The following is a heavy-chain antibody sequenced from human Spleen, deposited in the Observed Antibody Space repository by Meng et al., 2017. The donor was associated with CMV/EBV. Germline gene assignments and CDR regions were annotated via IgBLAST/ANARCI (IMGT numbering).Heavy chain of an antibody. CDR3: ARSAYSSSSDFDY. CDR1: GFTFSSFA. D-gene: IGHD6-6*01. J-gene: IGHJ4*02. Sequence: LSLTCAASGFTFSSFAMTWVRQAPGKGLEWVSSISSSSNYIYYADSVKGRFTISRDNARNSLYLQMNSLRAEDTAVYYCARSAYSSSSDFDYWGQGTLVTVSS. CDR2: ISSSSNYI. V-gene: IGHV3-21*01.